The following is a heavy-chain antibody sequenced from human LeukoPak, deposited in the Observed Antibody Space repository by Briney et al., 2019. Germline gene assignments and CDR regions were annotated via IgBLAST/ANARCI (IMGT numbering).Heavy chain of an antibody. D-gene: IGHD7-27*01. CDR3: ARLNNWGSEYYFDY. J-gene: IGHJ4*02. CDR1: GGSISSYY. V-gene: IGHV4-59*08. Sequence: SETPSLTCTVSGGSISSYYWSWIRQPPGKGLEWIGYIYYTGSTKYNPSLKSRVTISVDTSKNQFSVKLSSVTAADTSVYYCARLNNWGSEYYFDYWGQGTLVTVSS. CDR2: IYYTGST.